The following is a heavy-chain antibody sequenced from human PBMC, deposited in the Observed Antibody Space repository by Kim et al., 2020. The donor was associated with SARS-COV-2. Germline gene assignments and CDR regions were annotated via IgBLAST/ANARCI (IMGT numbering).Heavy chain of an antibody. J-gene: IGHJ3*02. CDR2: ISAYNGNT. Sequence: ASVKVSCKASGYTFTSYGISWVRQAPGQGLEWMGGISAYNGNTKYAQKLQGRVTMTTDTSTSTAYMELRSLRSDDTAVYYCARDMYYYGSGSYPKDAFDIWGKGTMVTVSS. D-gene: IGHD3-10*01. CDR1: GYTFTSYG. CDR3: ARDMYYYGSGSYPKDAFDI. V-gene: IGHV1-18*01.